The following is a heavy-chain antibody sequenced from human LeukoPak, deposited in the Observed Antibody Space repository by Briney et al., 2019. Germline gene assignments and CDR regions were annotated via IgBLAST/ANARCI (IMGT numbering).Heavy chain of an antibody. CDR3: ARRIAVAGVNWFDP. CDR1: GYSFTSYW. CDR2: IYPGDSDT. D-gene: IGHD6-19*01. V-gene: IGHV5-51*01. J-gene: IGHJ5*02. Sequence: GESLKISCKGSGYSFTSYWIGWVRQMPGKGLEWMGIIYPGDSDTRYSPSFQGQITISADRSIRTAYLQWSSLKASDTAMYYCARRIAVAGVNWFDPWGQGTLVTVSS.